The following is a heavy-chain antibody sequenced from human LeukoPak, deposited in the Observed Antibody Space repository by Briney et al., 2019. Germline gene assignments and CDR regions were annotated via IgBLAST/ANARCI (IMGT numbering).Heavy chain of an antibody. J-gene: IGHJ4*02. D-gene: IGHD3-3*01. CDR1: GGSISSYY. Sequence: SETLSLTCTVSGGSISSYYWSWIRQPAGEGLEWIGRIYTSGSTNYSPSLKSRVTMSVDTSKNQFSLKLSSVTAADTAVYYCAREDDFWSGYYTYWGQGTLVTVSS. CDR3: AREDDFWSGYYTY. V-gene: IGHV4-4*07. CDR2: IYTSGST.